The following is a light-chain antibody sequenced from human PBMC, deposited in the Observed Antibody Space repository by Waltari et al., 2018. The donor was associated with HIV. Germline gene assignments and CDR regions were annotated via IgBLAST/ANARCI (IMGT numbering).Light chain of an antibody. CDR1: SSDVGLYKY. CDR3: SSYTTSSTWV. CDR2: DLN. Sequence: QSALTQPRSVSGSPGQSVTISCTGTSSDVGLYKYVSWYQQHPGQLPKLLIDDLNARPSGVPDRFSGSKSGTTASLTISGLQAEDEADYYCSSYTTSSTWVFGGGTKLTVL. J-gene: IGLJ3*02. V-gene: IGLV2-11*01.